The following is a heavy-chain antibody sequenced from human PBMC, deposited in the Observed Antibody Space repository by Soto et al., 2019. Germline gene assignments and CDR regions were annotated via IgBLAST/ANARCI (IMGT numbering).Heavy chain of an antibody. J-gene: IGHJ2*01. V-gene: IGHV3-30*18. CDR3: AKDTGRRFHWYFDL. CDR2: ISYDGSNK. CDR1: GFTFSSYG. D-gene: IGHD3-10*01. Sequence: QVQLVESGGGVVQPGRSLRLSCAASGFTFSSYGMHWVRQAPGKGLEWVAVISYDGSNKYYADSVKGRFTISRDNSKNTRYLQMNGLRAEDTAVYYCAKDTGRRFHWYFDLWGRGTLVTVSS.